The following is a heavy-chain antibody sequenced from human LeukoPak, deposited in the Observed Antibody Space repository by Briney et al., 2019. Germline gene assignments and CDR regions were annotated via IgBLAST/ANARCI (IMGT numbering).Heavy chain of an antibody. CDR1: GGSINSYF. V-gene: IGHV4-59*01. CDR2: IYFSGST. Sequence: KPSETLSLTCTVPGGSINSYFWSWIRQPPGKGLEWLGYIYFSGSTNYNPSLKSRVTISVDTSKNQFSLKLSSVTAADTAMYYCARGTYYFAMDVWGQGITVTVSS. J-gene: IGHJ6*02. CDR3: ARGTYYFAMDV.